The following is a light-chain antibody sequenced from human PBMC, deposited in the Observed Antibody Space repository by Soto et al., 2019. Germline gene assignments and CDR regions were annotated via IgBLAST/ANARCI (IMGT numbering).Light chain of an antibody. J-gene: IGLJ2*01. CDR1: TGAVTSGQY. CDR2: DTS. Sequence: QAVVTQEPSLTVSPGGTVILTCGSSTGAVTSGQYPCWFQQKPGQAPRTLIYDTSNKHSWTPARFSGSLLGGKAALTLSGAQPEDEADYYCLLSSGGAHVVFGGGTKLTV. CDR3: LLSSGGAHVV. V-gene: IGLV7-46*01.